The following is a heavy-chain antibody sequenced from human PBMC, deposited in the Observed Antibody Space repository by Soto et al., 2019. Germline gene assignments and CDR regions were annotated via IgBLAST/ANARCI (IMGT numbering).Heavy chain of an antibody. J-gene: IGHJ5*02. CDR3: AHIASYYQFDWFDP. CDR2: IYWDGDK. V-gene: IGHV2-5*02. D-gene: IGHD3-10*01. Sequence: QITLKESGRTLVKPRQTLTLTCTFSGFSLSTSGVGVGWIRQPPGKALEWLALIYWDGDKRYSPSLKSRLTVTKDTSNNQVVLTMSNMDPVDTATYYCAHIASYYQFDWFDPWGQGILVTVSS. CDR1: GFSLSTSGVG.